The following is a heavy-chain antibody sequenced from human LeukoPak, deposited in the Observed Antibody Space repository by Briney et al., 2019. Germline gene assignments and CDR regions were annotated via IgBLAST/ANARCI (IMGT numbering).Heavy chain of an antibody. CDR1: GFTFSSYA. CDR2: ISYDGSNK. CDR3: AKDLAYKQWLAGDP. V-gene: IGHV3-30*04. J-gene: IGHJ5*02. D-gene: IGHD6-19*01. Sequence: PGRSLRLSCAASGFTFSSYAMHWVRQAPGKGLEWVAVISYDGSNKYYADSVKGRFTISRDNSKNTLYLQMNSLRAEDTAVYYCAKDLAYKQWLAGDPWGQGTLVTVSS.